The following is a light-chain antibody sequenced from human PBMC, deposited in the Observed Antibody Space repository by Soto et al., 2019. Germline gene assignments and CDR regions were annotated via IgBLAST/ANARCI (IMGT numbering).Light chain of an antibody. J-gene: IGLJ1*01. CDR3: SSYRSTSTLEV. CDR1: SSDVGSYNY. V-gene: IGLV2-14*01. CDR2: EVS. Sequence: QSVLTQPASVSGSPGQSITISCTGTSSDVGSYNYVSWYQQHPGKAPKLMIYEVSNRPSGVSNRFSGSKSGNTASLTISGLQAEDEADYYCSSYRSTSTLEVFETGTKVTVL.